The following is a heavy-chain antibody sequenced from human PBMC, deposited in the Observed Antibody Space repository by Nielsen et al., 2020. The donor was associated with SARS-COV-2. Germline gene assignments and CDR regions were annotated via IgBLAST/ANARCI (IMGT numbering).Heavy chain of an antibody. J-gene: IGHJ4*02. CDR3: AREPIVADH. V-gene: IGHV3-7*03. CDR2: IKHDGSEM. Sequence: GGSLRLSCAASGFTFSNFWMSWVRQAPGKGLEWVANIKHDGSEMYYVDSVKGRFIISRDSANSSLYLQMNSLRVEDTALYYCAREPIVADHWGQGTLVTVSS. CDR1: GFTFSNFW. D-gene: IGHD3-22*01.